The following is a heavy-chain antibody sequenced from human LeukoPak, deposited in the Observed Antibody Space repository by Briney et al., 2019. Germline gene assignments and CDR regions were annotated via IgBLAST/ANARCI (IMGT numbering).Heavy chain of an antibody. Sequence: GGSLRLSCAASGFTFSIYWMSWVRQAPGKGLEWVANIKQDGSEKYYVDSVKGRFTISRDNAQNSLYLQMNSLRAEDTAVYYCARVLDTRDHWGQGTLVTVSS. CDR2: IKQDGSEK. CDR3: ARVLDTRDH. J-gene: IGHJ4*02. CDR1: GFTFSIYW. V-gene: IGHV3-7*04. D-gene: IGHD1-26*01.